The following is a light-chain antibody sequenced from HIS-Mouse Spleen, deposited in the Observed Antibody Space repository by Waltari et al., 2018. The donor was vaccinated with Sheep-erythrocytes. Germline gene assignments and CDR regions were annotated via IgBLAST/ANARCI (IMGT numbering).Light chain of an antibody. J-gene: IGKJ2*01. Sequence: EIVLTQSPATLSLSPGERATLSCRASQSVSSYLAWYQQKPGQAPRLLIYDASNRATGIPARFSGSGSGTDFTLTISSLEPEDFAVYYCQQRSNWYTFGQCTKLEIK. V-gene: IGKV3-11*01. CDR2: DAS. CDR1: QSVSSY. CDR3: QQRSNWYT.